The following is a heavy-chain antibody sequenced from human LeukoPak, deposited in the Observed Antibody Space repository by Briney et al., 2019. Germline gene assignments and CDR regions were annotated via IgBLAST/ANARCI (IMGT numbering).Heavy chain of an antibody. V-gene: IGHV3-30*02. CDR2: IRFDGSNK. J-gene: IGHJ3*02. CDR1: GFSFSNYG. CDR3: FKRGHQNAFDI. Sequence: GGSLRLSCAASGFSFSNYGMHWVRQAPGKGLEWVAFIRFDGSNKYYADSVKGRFTISRDNSKNTLSVQLNSLRVEDTAMYYCFKRGHQNAFDIWGQGTMVTVSS.